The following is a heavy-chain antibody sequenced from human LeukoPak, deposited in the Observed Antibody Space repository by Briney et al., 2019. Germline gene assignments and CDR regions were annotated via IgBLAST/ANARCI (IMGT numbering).Heavy chain of an antibody. CDR3: ASGFITMVRGVSSGGAFDI. J-gene: IGHJ3*02. Sequence: PSETLSLTCTVSGGSISSYYWSWIRQPPGKGLEWIGYIYYSGSTNYNPSLKSRVTISVDTSKNQFSLKLSSVTAADTAVYYCASGFITMVRGVSSGGAFDIWGQGTMVTVSS. V-gene: IGHV4-59*08. D-gene: IGHD3-10*01. CDR1: GGSISSYY. CDR2: IYYSGST.